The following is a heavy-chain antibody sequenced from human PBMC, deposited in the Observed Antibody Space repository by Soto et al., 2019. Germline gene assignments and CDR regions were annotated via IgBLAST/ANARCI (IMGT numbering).Heavy chain of an antibody. CDR1: GFTFSSYA. D-gene: IGHD1-26*01. V-gene: IGHV3-30-3*01. Sequence: GGSLRLSCAASGFTFSSYAMHWVRQAPGKGLEWVAVISYDGSNQYYADSVKGRFTISRDNSKNTLYLQVNSLRAEDTALYYCARVRHEAAVGDYWGQGTLVTVSS. CDR2: ISYDGSNQ. J-gene: IGHJ4*02. CDR3: ARVRHEAAVGDY.